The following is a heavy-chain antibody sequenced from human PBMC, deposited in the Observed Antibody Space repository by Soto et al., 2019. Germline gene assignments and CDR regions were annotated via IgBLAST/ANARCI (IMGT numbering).Heavy chain of an antibody. V-gene: IGHV3-33*01. CDR3: ARLPQGYCSGGSCYSCDSPFDY. D-gene: IGHD2-15*01. CDR1: GFTFSSYG. CDR2: IWYDGSNK. Sequence: QVQLVESGGGVVQPGRSLRLSCAASGFTFSSYGMHWVRQAPGKGLEWVAVIWYDGSNKYYADSVKGRFTISRDNSKNTLYLQMNSLRAEDTAVYYCARLPQGYCSGGSCYSCDSPFDYWGQGTLVTVSS. J-gene: IGHJ4*02.